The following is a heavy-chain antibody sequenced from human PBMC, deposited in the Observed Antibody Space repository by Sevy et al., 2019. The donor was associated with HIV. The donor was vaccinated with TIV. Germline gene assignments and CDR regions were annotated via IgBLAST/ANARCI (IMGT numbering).Heavy chain of an antibody. CDR3: ARLVSGDNWFDP. CDR1: GDSMNTYY. J-gene: IGHJ5*02. V-gene: IGHV4-59*01. CDR2: ILYSGST. D-gene: IGHD2-8*01. Sequence: SETLSLTCTVTGDSMNTYYWAWIRQPPGKSLEWVGYILYSGSTEYSPSLKSRVTMALDKSKNEVSPRLSSVTAADTAVYYCARLVSGDNWFDPWGQGRLVTVSS.